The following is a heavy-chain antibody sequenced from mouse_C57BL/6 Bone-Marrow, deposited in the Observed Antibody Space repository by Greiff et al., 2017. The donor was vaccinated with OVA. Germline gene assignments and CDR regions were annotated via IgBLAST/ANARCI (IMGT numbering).Heavy chain of an antibody. CDR3: ARSEPAWFAY. CDR1: GYTFTDYY. Sequence: VQLQQSGPVLVKPGASVKMSCKASGYTFTDYYMNWVKQSHGKSLEWIGVINPYNGGTSYNQKFKGKATLTVDKSSSTAYMELNSLTSEDSAVYYCARSEPAWFAYWGQGTLVTVSA. V-gene: IGHV1-19*01. J-gene: IGHJ3*01. CDR2: INPYNGGT.